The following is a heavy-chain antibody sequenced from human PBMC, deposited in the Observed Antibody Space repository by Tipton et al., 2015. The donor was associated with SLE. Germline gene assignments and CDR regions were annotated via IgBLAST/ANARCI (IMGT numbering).Heavy chain of an antibody. CDR1: GGSISSGSYY. CDR3: ARELLSPMTTVHWYFDL. D-gene: IGHD4-11*01. Sequence: TLSLTCTVSGGSISSGSYYWSWIRQPAGKGLEWVGHIYASGSTNYNPSLKSRVAMSVDTSMNQFSLKLSSVTAADTAVYYCARELLSPMTTVHWYFDLWGRGTLVTVSS. V-gene: IGHV4-61*09. CDR2: IYASGST. J-gene: IGHJ2*01.